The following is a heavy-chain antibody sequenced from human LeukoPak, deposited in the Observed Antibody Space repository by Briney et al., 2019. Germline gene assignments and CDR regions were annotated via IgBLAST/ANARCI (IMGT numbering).Heavy chain of an antibody. CDR3: ARDGQVGATYAFDI. CDR2: IYYTGNT. J-gene: IGHJ3*02. V-gene: IGHV4-59*12. Sequence: PSETLSLTCTVSGGSISNYYWNWIRQPPGKGLEWIGYIYYTGNTNYNPSLKSRVTISVDTSKNQFSLKLSSVTAADTAVYYCARDGQVGATYAFDIWGQGTMVTVSS. CDR1: GGSISNYY. D-gene: IGHD1-26*01.